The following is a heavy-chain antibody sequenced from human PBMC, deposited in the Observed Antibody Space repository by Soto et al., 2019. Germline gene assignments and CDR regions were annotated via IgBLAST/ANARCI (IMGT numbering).Heavy chain of an antibody. CDR2: ISGSGNYT. Sequence: GGSRRLSWAASGFTFSTYSMNWVRQAPGKGLEWVSSISGSGNYTHYADFLRGRFTISRDNAKTSLYLQMNSLRAEDTAVYYCAREGINNYNEYYFDSWGQGTVVTVSS. CDR1: GFTFSTYS. V-gene: IGHV3-21*01. J-gene: IGHJ4*02. CDR3: AREGINNYNEYYFDS. D-gene: IGHD4-4*01.